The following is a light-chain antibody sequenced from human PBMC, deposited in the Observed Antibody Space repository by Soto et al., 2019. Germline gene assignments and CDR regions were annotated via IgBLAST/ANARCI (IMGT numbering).Light chain of an antibody. CDR2: DAS. CDR3: QQFKSSTWT. J-gene: IGKJ1*01. V-gene: IGKV1-5*01. Sequence: DIQMTQSPSTLSASVGDRVSITCRASQSIERYLAWYQQKPGKAPNLLIYDASSLERGVPSRFSGRGSGTEFILTISSLQPDDFAIYYCQQFKSSTWTFGQGTKVEIK. CDR1: QSIERY.